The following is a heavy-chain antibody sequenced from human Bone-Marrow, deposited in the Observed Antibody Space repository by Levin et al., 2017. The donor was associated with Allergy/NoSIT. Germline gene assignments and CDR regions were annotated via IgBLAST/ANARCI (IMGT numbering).Heavy chain of an antibody. Sequence: GASVKVSCKASGGTFSSYAISWVRQAPGQGLEWMGRIIPILGIANYAQKFQGRVTITADKSTSTAYMELSSLRSEDTAVYYCARETRYFDWLLSDYWGQGTLVTVSS. CDR2: IIPILGIA. CDR1: GGTFSSYA. V-gene: IGHV1-69*04. J-gene: IGHJ4*02. CDR3: ARETRYFDWLLSDY. D-gene: IGHD3-9*01.